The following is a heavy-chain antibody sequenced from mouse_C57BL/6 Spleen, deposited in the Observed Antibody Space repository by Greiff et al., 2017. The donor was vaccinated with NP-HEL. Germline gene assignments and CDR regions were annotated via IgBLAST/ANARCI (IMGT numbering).Heavy chain of an antibody. CDR1: GYTFTSYG. D-gene: IGHD1-1*01. J-gene: IGHJ2*01. CDR2: IYPRSGNT. Sequence: VQLKESGAELARPGASVKLSCKASGYTFTSYGISWVKQRTGQGLEWIGGIYPRSGNTYYNEKFKGKATLTADKSSSTAYMELRSLTSEDSAVYFCARGGYYYGTSYYFDYWGQGTTLTVSS. V-gene: IGHV1-81*01. CDR3: ARGGYYYGTSYYFDY.